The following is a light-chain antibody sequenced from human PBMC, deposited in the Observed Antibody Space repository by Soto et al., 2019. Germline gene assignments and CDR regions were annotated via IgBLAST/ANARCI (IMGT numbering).Light chain of an antibody. V-gene: IGLV1-40*01. Sequence: QSVLTQPPSVSGAPGQRVTISCTGSSSNIGAGYDLHWYQQLPGTAPKLLIYGNSNRPSGVPDRFSGAKSGTSDSLAITGLQAEDEADYYCQSYDSSLSGSVFGGGTQLTVL. CDR3: QSYDSSLSGSV. CDR1: SSNIGAGYD. CDR2: GNS. J-gene: IGLJ7*01.